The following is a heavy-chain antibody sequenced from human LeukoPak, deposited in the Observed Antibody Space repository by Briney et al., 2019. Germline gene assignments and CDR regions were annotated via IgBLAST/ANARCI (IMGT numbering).Heavy chain of an antibody. D-gene: IGHD3-10*01. CDR2: IYNSGST. Sequence: SETLSLTCTVSGGSISSDYWSWIRQPPGKGLEWIAYIYNSGSTSYNPSLKSRVTIPMNTSKNQFSLKLSSVTAADTAVYYCARVGGSGSYYYGMDVWGQGTTVTVSS. CDR3: ARVGGSGSYYYGMDV. CDR1: GGSISSDY. V-gene: IGHV4-59*01. J-gene: IGHJ6*02.